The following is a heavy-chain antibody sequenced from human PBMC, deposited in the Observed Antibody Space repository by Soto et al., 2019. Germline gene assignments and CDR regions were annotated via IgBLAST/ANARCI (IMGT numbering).Heavy chain of an antibody. CDR1: GFNFNSYE. V-gene: IGHV3-48*03. D-gene: IGHD4-17*01. Sequence: GGSLRLSCAASGFNFNSYEMNWVRQAPGKGLEWVSYISGSGTTTYYADSVKGRFTISRDNADNSLFLQMNSLRAEDTAIYFCARARDKERWVSAFDCWGQGSLVTVSS. J-gene: IGHJ4*02. CDR3: ARARDKERWVSAFDC. CDR2: ISGSGTTT.